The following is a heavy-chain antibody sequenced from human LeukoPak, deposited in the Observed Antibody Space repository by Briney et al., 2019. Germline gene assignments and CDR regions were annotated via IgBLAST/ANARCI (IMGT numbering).Heavy chain of an antibody. CDR2: ISGTGVNT. CDR3: AKGIRQLGNYYYYMDV. V-gene: IGHV3-23*01. CDR1: GFSFSVYW. Sequence: GGSLRLSCAASGFSFSVYWMHWVRQALGKGLEWVSAISGTGVNTFYADSVKGRFTMSRDNPKNMLYLQMNSLRAEDTALYYCAKGIRQLGNYYYYMDVWGKGTTVTVSS. J-gene: IGHJ6*03. D-gene: IGHD7-27*01.